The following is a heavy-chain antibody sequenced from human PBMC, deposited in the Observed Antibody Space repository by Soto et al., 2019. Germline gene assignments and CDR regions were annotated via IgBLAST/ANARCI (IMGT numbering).Heavy chain of an antibody. V-gene: IGHV3-23*01. Sequence: GGSLRLSCAASGFTVSSNYMSWVRQAPGKGLEWVSAISGSGGSTYYADSVKGRFTISRDNSKNTLYLQMNSLRAEDTAVYYSAKDSSASEHWFDPWGQGTLVTVSS. CDR1: GFTVSSNY. D-gene: IGHD3-22*01. J-gene: IGHJ5*02. CDR2: ISGSGGST. CDR3: AKDSSASEHWFDP.